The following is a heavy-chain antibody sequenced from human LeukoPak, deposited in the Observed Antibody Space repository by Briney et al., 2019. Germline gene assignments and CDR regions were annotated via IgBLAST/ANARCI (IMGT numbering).Heavy chain of an antibody. Sequence: PGGSLRLSCAASGFTFSSYAMSWVRQAPGKGLEWVSVIYSGGSTYYADSVKGRFTISRDNSENTLYLQMNSLRAEDTAVYYCAKDRGLDAFDIWGQGTMVTVSS. D-gene: IGHD5-24*01. CDR3: AKDRGLDAFDI. CDR1: GFTFSSYA. CDR2: IYSGGST. V-gene: IGHV3-23*03. J-gene: IGHJ3*02.